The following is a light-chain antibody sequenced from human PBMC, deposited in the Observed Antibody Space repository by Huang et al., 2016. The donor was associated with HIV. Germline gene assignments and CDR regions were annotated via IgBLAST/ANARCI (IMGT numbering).Light chain of an antibody. CDR3: MQSVQLPPYT. CDR1: QSLLHSDGKTY. J-gene: IGKJ2*01. CDR2: DAF. V-gene: IGKV2D-29*02. Sequence: DIVMTQTPLSLSVTPGQPASISCKSSQSLLHSDGKTYLYWYLQKPGQSPKLLIYDAFNQFSGVSDRFSGSGSGTDFTLKISRVEAEDVGVYYCMQSVQLPPYTFGQGTKLEIK.